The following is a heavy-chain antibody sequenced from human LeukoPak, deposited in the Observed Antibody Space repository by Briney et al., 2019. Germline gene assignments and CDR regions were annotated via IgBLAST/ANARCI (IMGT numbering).Heavy chain of an antibody. V-gene: IGHV3-48*02. D-gene: IGHD2-21*01. J-gene: IGHJ4*02. CDR3: ARDCIDVIGTGFDH. CDR1: GFTFSSYS. Sequence: TGGSHRLSCAASGFTFSSYSMNWVRQAPGKGLEWVSYISSSSSTIYYADSVKGRFTISRDNAKNSLYLQMNSLRDEDTAVYYCARDCIDVIGTGFDHWGQGNLVTVSS. CDR2: ISSSSSTI.